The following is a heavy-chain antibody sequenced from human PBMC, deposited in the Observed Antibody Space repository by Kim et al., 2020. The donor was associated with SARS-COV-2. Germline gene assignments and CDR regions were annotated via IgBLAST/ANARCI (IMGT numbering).Heavy chain of an antibody. CDR1: GGSFSGYY. V-gene: IGHV4-34*01. D-gene: IGHD2-15*01. CDR2: INHSGST. Sequence: SETLSLTCAVYGGSFSGYYWSWIRQPPGKGLEWIGEINHSGSTNYNPSLKSRVTISVDTSKNQFSLKLSSVTAADTAVYYCARGRGYCSGGSCYSRITLGAFDIWGQGTMVTVSS. J-gene: IGHJ3*02. CDR3: ARGRGYCSGGSCYSRITLGAFDI.